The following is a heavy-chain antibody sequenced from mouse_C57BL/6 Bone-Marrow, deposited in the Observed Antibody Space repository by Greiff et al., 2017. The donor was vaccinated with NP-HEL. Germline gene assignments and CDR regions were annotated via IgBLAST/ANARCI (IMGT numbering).Heavy chain of an antibody. CDR3: ARWRGYYGSSYDYAMDY. V-gene: IGHV1-50*01. CDR2: IDPSDSYT. D-gene: IGHD1-1*01. CDR1: GYTFTSYW. Sequence: QVHVKQSGAELVKPGASVKLSCKASGYTFTSYWMQWVKQRPGQGLEWIGEIDPSDSYTNYNQKFKGKATLTVDTSSSTAYMQLSSLTSEDSAVYYCARWRGYYGSSYDYAMDYWGQGTSVTVSS. J-gene: IGHJ4*01.